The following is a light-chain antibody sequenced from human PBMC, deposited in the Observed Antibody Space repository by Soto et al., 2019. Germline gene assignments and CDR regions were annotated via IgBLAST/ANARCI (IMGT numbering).Light chain of an antibody. V-gene: IGKV1-9*01. CDR3: QQLNTYPLT. CDR1: QGISSY. CDR2: AAS. Sequence: DIPLTQSPSFLSASVGDRVTITCRASQGISSYLAWYQQKPGKAPKLLIHAASTLQSGVPSRFSGSESGTEFTLTISSLQPEDFATYYCQQLNTYPLTFGPGTKVDI. J-gene: IGKJ3*01.